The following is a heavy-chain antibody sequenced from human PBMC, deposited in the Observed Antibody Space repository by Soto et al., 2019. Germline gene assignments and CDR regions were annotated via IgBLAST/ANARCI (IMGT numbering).Heavy chain of an antibody. V-gene: IGHV4-59*01. CDR2: IFYSGST. D-gene: IGHD3-10*02. Sequence: QVQLQESGPGLVKPSETLSLTCTVSGGSISSYYWSWIRQPPGKGLEWIGFIFYSGSTSYNPSLEGRVTLSIDTAEYQFSRKLNSVTAADTAVYYCASMIGDPVLSFDSWGQGTLVAVSS. CDR1: GGSISSYY. J-gene: IGHJ5*01. CDR3: ASMIGDPVLSFDS.